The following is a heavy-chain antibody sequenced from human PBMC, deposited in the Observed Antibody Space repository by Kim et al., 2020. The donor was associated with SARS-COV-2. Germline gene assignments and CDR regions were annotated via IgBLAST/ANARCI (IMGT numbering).Heavy chain of an antibody. V-gene: IGHV3-23*01. J-gene: IGHJ4*02. CDR3: AKDHESSGWPTFDY. D-gene: IGHD3-22*01. Sequence: YADSVKGRFTVSRDKAKDTLYLQMDSLRAEDTAIYYCAKDHESSGWPTFDYWGQGILVTVSS.